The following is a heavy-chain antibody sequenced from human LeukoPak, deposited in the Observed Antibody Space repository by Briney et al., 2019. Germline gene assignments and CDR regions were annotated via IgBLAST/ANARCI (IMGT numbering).Heavy chain of an antibody. D-gene: IGHD2-2*01. J-gene: IGHJ6*02. CDR3: ARDRGSSTPDYGMDV. V-gene: IGHV1-2*02. CDR2: INPNSGGT. Sequence: ASVKVSSKASGYTFTGYYMHWVRQAPGQGLEWMGWINPNSGGTNYAKKFQGRVTMTRDTSISTAYMELSRLRSDDTAVYYCARDRGSSTPDYGMDVWGQGTTVTVSS. CDR1: GYTFTGYY.